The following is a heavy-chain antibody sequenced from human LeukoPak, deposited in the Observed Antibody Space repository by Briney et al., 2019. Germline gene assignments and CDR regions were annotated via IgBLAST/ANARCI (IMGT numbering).Heavy chain of an antibody. J-gene: IGHJ4*02. V-gene: IGHV3-23*01. CDR2: LSGGGDSR. Sequence: GGSLRLSCAASGFTVSSNYMSWVRQAPGKGLEWVSSLSGGGDSRYYADSVMGRFTISRDNSKNTLYLQMNSLRAEDTAVYYCAKAVRSMVTGGGYFDSWGQGTLVTVSS. CDR3: AKAVRSMVTGGGYFDS. CDR1: GFTVSSNY. D-gene: IGHD3-10*01.